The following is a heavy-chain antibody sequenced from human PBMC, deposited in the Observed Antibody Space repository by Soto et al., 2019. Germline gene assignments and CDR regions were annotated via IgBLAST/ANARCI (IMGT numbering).Heavy chain of an antibody. CDR1: GFTFSSYA. CDR3: ASQAAYDYGRY. CDR2: ISGSGGST. J-gene: IGHJ4*02. V-gene: IGHV3-23*01. D-gene: IGHD4-17*01. Sequence: EVQLLESGGGLVQPGGSLRLSCAASGFTFSSYAMSWVRQAPGKGLEWVSAISGSGGSTYFADSVKGRFTISRDNSKNTLNLQMNSLRAEDTAVYYCASQAAYDYGRYWGQGTLVTVSS.